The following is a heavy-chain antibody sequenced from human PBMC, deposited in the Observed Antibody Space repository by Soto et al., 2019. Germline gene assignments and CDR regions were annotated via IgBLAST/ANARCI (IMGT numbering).Heavy chain of an antibody. Sequence: ASVKVSCKASGDTFTTYDINWVRQATGHGLEWMGWINPNSGNIGYAQRFQGRVTMTRDNAIRTAYTEVSSLRSDDTAVYYCARGRASGSYYLLDYWGQGTLVTVSS. CDR3: ARGRASGSYYLLDY. CDR2: INPNSGNI. V-gene: IGHV1-8*01. D-gene: IGHD3-10*01. CDR1: GDTFTTYD. J-gene: IGHJ4*02.